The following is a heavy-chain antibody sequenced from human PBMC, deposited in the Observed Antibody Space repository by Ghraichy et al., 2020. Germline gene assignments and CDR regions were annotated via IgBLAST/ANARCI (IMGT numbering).Heavy chain of an antibody. D-gene: IGHD2-21*02. J-gene: IGHJ6*02. CDR1: GFTFSGYS. Sequence: SCAASGFTFSGYSLTWVRQAPGKGLEWVSAISSSSIYIYYEDSVKGRFTVSRDNAKNSLYLQMNSLRAEDTAMYYCARVVVTGPFGMDVWGQGTTVTVSS. CDR3: ARVVVTGPFGMDV. V-gene: IGHV3-21*01. CDR2: ISSSSIYI.